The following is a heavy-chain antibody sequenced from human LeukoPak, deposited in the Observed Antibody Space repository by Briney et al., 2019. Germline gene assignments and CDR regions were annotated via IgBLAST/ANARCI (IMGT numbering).Heavy chain of an antibody. J-gene: IGHJ4*02. V-gene: IGHV3-23*01. D-gene: IGHD3-10*01. Sequence: GGSLRLSCAPSGFTFSSYAMSWVRQAPGKGLEWVSAISGSGGSTYYADSVMGRFTISRDNSKNTLYLQVNGLRAEDTAVYYCARYVFSYGSGSYLAHWGQGTLVTVSS. CDR2: ISGSGGST. CDR3: ARYVFSYGSGSYLAH. CDR1: GFTFSSYA.